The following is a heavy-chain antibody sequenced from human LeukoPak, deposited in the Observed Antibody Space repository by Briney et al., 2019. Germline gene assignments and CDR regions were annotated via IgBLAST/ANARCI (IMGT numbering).Heavy chain of an antibody. D-gene: IGHD2-2*03. CDR2: IIPIFGTA. CDR3: ARNSGYCSSTSCSHPFDY. CDR1: GGTFSSYA. V-gene: IGHV1-69*13. Sequence: GASVKVSCKASGGTFSSYAISWVRQAPGQGLEWMGGIIPIFGTANYAQKFQGRVTITADESTSTAYMELSSLRSEDTAVYYCARNSGYCSSTSCSHPFDYWGQGTLVTVSS. J-gene: IGHJ4*02.